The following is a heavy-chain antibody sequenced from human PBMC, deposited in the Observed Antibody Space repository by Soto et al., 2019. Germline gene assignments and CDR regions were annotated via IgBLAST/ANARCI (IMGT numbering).Heavy chain of an antibody. J-gene: IGHJ4*02. V-gene: IGHV1-2*02. D-gene: IGHD6-13*01. CDR1: GYTFSGYF. Sequence: QVQLVQSGADVKKPGASVKVSCKTSGYTFSGYFMHWLRQAPGQGLEWMGWMNPNSGGTDYAQNFQGRVSMTWDTSISTAYMELSRLRSDDTAIYYCARGYYSSSCRVCDYWGQGTLVTVSS. CDR2: MNPNSGGT. CDR3: ARGYYSSSCRVCDY.